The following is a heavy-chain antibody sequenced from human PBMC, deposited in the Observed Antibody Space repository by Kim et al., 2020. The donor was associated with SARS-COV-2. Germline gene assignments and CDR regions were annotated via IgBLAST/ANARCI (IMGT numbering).Heavy chain of an antibody. V-gene: IGHV4-59*01. D-gene: IGHD2-2*01. J-gene: IGHJ5*02. CDR2: IYYSGST. CDR3: ARVPAATGWFDP. Sequence: SETLSLTCTVSGGSISSYYWSWIRQPPGKGLEWIGYIYYSGSTNYNPSLKSRVTISVDTSKNQFSLKLSSVTAADTAVYYCARVPAATGWFDPWGQGTLVTVSS. CDR1: GGSISSYY.